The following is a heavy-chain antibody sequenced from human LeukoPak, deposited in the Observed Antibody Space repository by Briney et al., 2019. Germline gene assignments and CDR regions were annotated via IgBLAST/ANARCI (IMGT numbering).Heavy chain of an antibody. V-gene: IGHV4-39*01. J-gene: IGHJ4*02. Sequence: SSETLSLTCTVSGGSISSSSYSWGWIRQPPGKGLEWIGSIYYSGSTYYNPSLKSRVTISVDTSKNQFSLKLSSVTAADTAVYYCARLGKYSSGWYPTSSYYFDYWGQGTLVTVSS. CDR1: GGSISSSSYS. CDR2: IYYSGST. CDR3: ARLGKYSSGWYPTSSYYFDY. D-gene: IGHD6-19*01.